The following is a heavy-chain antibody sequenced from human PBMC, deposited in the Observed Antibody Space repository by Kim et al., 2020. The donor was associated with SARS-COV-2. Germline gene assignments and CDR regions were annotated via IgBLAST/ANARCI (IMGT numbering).Heavy chain of an antibody. CDR2: TYSDGSII. CDR3: AREGYASGTMGDFDY. J-gene: IGHJ4*02. Sequence: GGSLRLSCLASGFTFSSYAMSWVRQAPGKGPEWVSVTYSDGSIICYADSVKGRFTISRANSRKTLYLDMDSLSAQDTAIYYCAREGYASGTMGDFDYWGQGTLGTVSS. D-gene: IGHD3-10*01. V-gene: IGHV3-30*04. CDR1: GFTFSSYA.